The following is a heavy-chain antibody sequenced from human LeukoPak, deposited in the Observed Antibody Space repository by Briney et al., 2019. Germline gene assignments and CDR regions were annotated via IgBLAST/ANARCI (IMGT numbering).Heavy chain of an antibody. D-gene: IGHD4-17*01. CDR2: FDPEDGET. V-gene: IGHV1-24*01. J-gene: IGHJ5*02. Sequence: ASVKVSCKVSGYTLTELSMHWVRQAPGKGLGWMGGFDPEDGETIYAQKFQGRVTMTEDTSTDTAYMELSSLRSDDTAVYYCARGMTTVTTSWFDPWGQGTLVTVSS. CDR3: ARGMTTVTTSWFDP. CDR1: GYTLTELS.